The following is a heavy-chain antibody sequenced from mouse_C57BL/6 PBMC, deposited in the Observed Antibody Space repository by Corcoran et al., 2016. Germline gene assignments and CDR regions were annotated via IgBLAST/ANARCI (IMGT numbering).Heavy chain of an antibody. CDR3: ARDSNWYFDV. V-gene: IGHV9-3*01. CDR1: GYTFTTYG. J-gene: IGHJ1*03. CDR2: MNIYSGVP. Sequence: QIQLVQSGPELKKPGETVKISCKASGYTFTTYGMSWMKQAPGKGLKWMGWMNIYSGVPTYADDFKGRFALSLETSASTAYLEINNLKSEDTATDCCARDSNWYFDVWGIGTTVTFSS. D-gene: IGHD2-5*01.